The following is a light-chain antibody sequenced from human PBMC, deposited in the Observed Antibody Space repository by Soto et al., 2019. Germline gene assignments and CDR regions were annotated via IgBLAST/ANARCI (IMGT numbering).Light chain of an antibody. CDR1: QSVTNNQ. CDR2: GVS. CDR3: YQYGSTPPT. J-gene: IGKJ1*01. V-gene: IGKV3-20*01. Sequence: EVVLTQSPAPLSLSPGEGATLSCKSSQSVTNNQFAWFRQKPGQAPRLLIWGVSNRATGIPDRFSGSGSGTDCTLTISRLEPEDFVVFYCYQYGSTPPTLGQGTKVDIK.